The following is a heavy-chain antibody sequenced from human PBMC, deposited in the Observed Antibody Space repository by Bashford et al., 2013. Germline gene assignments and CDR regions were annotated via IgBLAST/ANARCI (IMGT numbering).Heavy chain of an antibody. CDR3: ARGRGGLGGAYYYYYGMDV. V-gene: IGHV4-34*01. J-gene: IGHJ6*02. Sequence: LLYSSETLSLTCAVYGGSFSAYYWSWIRQPPRKGLEWIGEINHSGSTNYNPSLKSRVTISVDTSKNQFSLQLNSVTPEDTAVYYCARGRGGLGGAYYYYYGMDVWGQGTTVTVSS. CDR2: INHSGST. D-gene: IGHD1-26*01. CDR1: GGSFSAYY.